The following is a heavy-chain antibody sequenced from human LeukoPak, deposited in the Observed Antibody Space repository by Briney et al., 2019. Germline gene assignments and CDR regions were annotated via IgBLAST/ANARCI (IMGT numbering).Heavy chain of an antibody. CDR3: ASDVDTAMVKPDV. Sequence: GGSLRLSCAASGFTFSSYSMNWVRQAPGKGLEWVSSISSSSSYIYYADSVKGRFTISRDNAKNSLYLQMNSLRAEDTAVYYCASDVDTAMVKPDVWGQGTTVTVSS. CDR1: GFTFSSYS. V-gene: IGHV3-21*01. CDR2: ISSSSSYI. D-gene: IGHD5-18*01. J-gene: IGHJ6*02.